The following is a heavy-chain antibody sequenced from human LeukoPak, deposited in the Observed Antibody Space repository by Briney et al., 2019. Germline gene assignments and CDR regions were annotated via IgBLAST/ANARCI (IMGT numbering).Heavy chain of an antibody. J-gene: IGHJ6*02. CDR1: GYTFTGYY. V-gene: IGHV1-2*02. CDR2: INPNSGGT. Sequence: ASVKVSCKASGYTFTGYYMHWVRQAPGQGLEWMGWINPNSGGTNYAQKFQGRVTMTRDTSISTAYMELSRLRSDDTAVYYCARVGYCSSTSCYTYYYYGMDVWGQGTTVTVPS. CDR3: ARVGYCSSTSCYTYYYYGMDV. D-gene: IGHD2-2*02.